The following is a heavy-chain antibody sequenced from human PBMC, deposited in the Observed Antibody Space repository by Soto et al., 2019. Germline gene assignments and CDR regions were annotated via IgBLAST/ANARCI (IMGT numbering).Heavy chain of an antibody. CDR3: ARGHTTNGYYYYFGMDV. CDR2: ISYDGLTI. J-gene: IGHJ6*02. V-gene: IGHV3-30*03. Sequence: QVQVVESGGGVVQPGRSLRLSCAASGFTFRSYAMHWVRQAPGKGLEWVAVISYDGLTIYHADSVKGRFTISRDNSKDTLYLQMDSLRAADTAVYYCARGHTTNGYYYYFGMDVWGQGTTVTVSS. CDR1: GFTFRSYA. D-gene: IGHD1-1*01.